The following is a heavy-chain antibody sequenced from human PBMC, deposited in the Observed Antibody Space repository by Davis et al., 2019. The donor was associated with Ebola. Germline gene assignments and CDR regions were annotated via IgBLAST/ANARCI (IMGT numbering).Heavy chain of an antibody. CDR3: ARGHSYGSMVYGMDV. Sequence: SETLSLTCSISGGSICSGVYLWGWIRQPPGKGLEWIGSTYCSGSTYYNPSLKSRVTISVDTSKNQFSLKLSSVTAADTAMYYCARGHSYGSMVYGMDVWGQGTTVTVSS. CDR2: TYCSGST. J-gene: IGHJ6*02. D-gene: IGHD5-18*01. V-gene: IGHV4-39*01. CDR1: GGSICSGVYL.